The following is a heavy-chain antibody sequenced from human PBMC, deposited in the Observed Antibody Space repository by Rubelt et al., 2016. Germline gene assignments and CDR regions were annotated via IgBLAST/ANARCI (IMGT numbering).Heavy chain of an antibody. CDR1: GGSFTDYY. D-gene: IGHD6-6*01. CDR3: ARDAYTSSSDYYYYGMDV. Sequence: QVQLQQWGAGLLKPSETLSLTCAVYGGSFTDYYWSWIRQAPGKGLEWISYISRNSRTIYYADSVKGRFTVSREEAKHSGYWEMNGLGDEDTAVYYCARDAYTSSSDYYYYGMDVWGQGTTVTVSS. J-gene: IGHJ6*02. CDR2: ISRNSRTI. V-gene: IGHV3-11*04.